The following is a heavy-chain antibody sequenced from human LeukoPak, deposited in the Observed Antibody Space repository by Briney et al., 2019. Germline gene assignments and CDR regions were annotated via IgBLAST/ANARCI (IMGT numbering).Heavy chain of an antibody. CDR1: GGSINTYY. Sequence: PSETLSLTCTVSGGSINTYYWSWIRQPPGKGLEWIGYIYYSESTSQSTSYNPSLKSRVTISVDTSKNQFSLKLRSVTAADTAVYYCARQGQYRIDYWGQGTLVTVSS. CDR3: ARQGQYRIDY. CDR2: IYYSESTS. V-gene: IGHV4-59*08. J-gene: IGHJ4*02. D-gene: IGHD3-16*02.